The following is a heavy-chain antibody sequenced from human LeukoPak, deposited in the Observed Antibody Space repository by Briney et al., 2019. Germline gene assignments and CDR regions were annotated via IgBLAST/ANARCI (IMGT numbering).Heavy chain of an antibody. CDR2: IYYSGST. V-gene: IGHV4-39*01. Sequence: SETLSLTCTVSGGSISSDSHYWAWIRQPPGKGLEWIASIYYSGSTYYNPSLKSRVTISVDTSRNQFSLKLSSVTAADTAVYYCASLAVAGLSEGYWGQGTLVIVSS. D-gene: IGHD6-19*01. CDR3: ASLAVAGLSEGY. J-gene: IGHJ4*02. CDR1: GGSISSDSHY.